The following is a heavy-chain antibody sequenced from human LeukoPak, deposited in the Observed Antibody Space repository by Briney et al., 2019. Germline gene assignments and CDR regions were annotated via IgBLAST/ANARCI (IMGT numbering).Heavy chain of an antibody. CDR1: GFTVRTNY. D-gene: IGHD3-22*01. J-gene: IGHJ4*02. V-gene: IGHV3-53*01. CDR2: IYSGGST. Sequence: GGSLRLSCAASGFTVRTNYMSWVRQVPGKGLEWVSIIYSGGSTYYADSVKGRFTISRDISKNTLYLQMSSLRAADTAVYYCARAESSGYQRQFDYWGQGTLVTVSS. CDR3: ARAESSGYQRQFDY.